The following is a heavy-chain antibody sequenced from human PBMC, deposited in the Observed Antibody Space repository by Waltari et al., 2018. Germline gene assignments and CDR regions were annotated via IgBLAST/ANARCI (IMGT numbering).Heavy chain of an antibody. CDR1: GGSISSSSYY. V-gene: IGHV4-39*07. CDR3: AREARPYYFDY. Sequence: QLQLQESGPGLVKPSETLSLTCTVSGGSISSSSYYWGWIRQPPGKGLEWIGSIYYSGSTYYNPALKSRVTISVDTSKNQFSLKLSSVTAADTAVYYCAREARPYYFDYWGQGTLVIVSS. CDR2: IYYSGST. J-gene: IGHJ4*02. D-gene: IGHD6-6*01.